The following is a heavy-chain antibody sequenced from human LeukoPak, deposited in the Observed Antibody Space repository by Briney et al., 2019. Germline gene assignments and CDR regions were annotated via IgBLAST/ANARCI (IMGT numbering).Heavy chain of an antibody. J-gene: IGHJ6*03. CDR1: GGTFSSYA. Sequence: SVKVSCKAAGGTFSSYAISWVRQAPGQGLEWMGGIIPIFGTANYAQKFQGRVMITADESTSTAYMELSSLRSEDTAVYYCARGPIFEPTAYYYYYYMDVWGKGTTVTVSS. CDR2: IIPIFGTA. D-gene: IGHD3-3*01. V-gene: IGHV1-69*13. CDR3: ARGPIFEPTAYYYYYYMDV.